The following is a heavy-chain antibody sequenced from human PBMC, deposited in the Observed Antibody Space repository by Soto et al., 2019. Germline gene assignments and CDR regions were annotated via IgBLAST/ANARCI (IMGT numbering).Heavy chain of an antibody. D-gene: IGHD3-22*01. CDR3: ASVLGDSSGTDGMDV. CDR1: GFTFSSYG. V-gene: IGHV3-33*01. CDR2: IWYDGSNK. Sequence: PGGSLRLSCAASGFTFSSYGMHWVRQAPGKGLEWVAVIWYDGSNKYYADSVKGRFTISRDNSKNTLYLQMNSLRAEDTAVYYCASVLGDSSGTDGMDVWGQGTTVTVSS. J-gene: IGHJ6*02.